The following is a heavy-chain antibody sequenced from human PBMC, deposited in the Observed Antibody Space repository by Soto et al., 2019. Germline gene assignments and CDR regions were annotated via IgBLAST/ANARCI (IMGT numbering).Heavy chain of an antibody. Sequence: QLHLVQSGAVVKKPGASVTVSCSASGYPVTAYYMHWVRQAPGRGLEWMGGINPATGAAKYTQTFQGRGTMTREPSTSKGIMGLTSLQTENQAVFHWVRGGGVGVAGSAAFDMWGQGTLVTVSS. CDR3: VRGGGVGVAGSAAFDM. V-gene: IGHV1-2*02. J-gene: IGHJ3*02. CDR2: INPATGAA. D-gene: IGHD3-3*01. CDR1: GYPVTAYY.